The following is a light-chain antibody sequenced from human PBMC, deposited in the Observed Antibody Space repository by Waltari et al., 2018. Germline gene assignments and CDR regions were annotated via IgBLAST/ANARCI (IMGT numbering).Light chain of an antibody. J-gene: IGLJ2*01. CDR3: ATWDDTLNGQL. CDR2: SND. CDR1: RSNHGSNT. Sequence: QSALTQPPSASGTPGQRGTIPCSGIRSNHGSNTVNWYQQLPGASPKLPLYSNDQRPSVVPDRFSGSKSSTSASLGISGLQSEDEAYYYCATWDDTLNGQLFGGGTKLTVL. V-gene: IGLV1-44*01.